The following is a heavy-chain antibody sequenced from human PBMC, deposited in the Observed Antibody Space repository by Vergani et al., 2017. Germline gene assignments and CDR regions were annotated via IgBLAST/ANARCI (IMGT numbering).Heavy chain of an antibody. D-gene: IGHD3-16*02. CDR3: ARECLGELSLRTFDY. V-gene: IGHV4-61*02. J-gene: IGHJ4*02. Sequence: QVQLQESGPRLVRPSQTLSLTCTVSGGSINTGAYYWSWIRQPAGKGLEWIGRVYTSGMTNYNPSLKSRVTILVDRSKSQLSLKLTSVTAGDTAVYFCARECLGELSLRTFDYWGQGTLVTVSS. CDR2: VYTSGMT. CDR1: GGSINTGAYY.